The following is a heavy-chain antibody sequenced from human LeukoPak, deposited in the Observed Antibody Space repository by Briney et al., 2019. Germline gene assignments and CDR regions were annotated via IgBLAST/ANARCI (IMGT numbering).Heavy chain of an antibody. V-gene: IGHV3-33*01. Sequence: GRSLRLSCAASGFTFSSYGMHWVRQAPGKGLEWVAVIWYDGGNKYYADSVKGRFTISRDNSKNTLYLQMNSLRAEDTAVYYCASGRGYRYYYGMDVWGKGTTVTVSS. CDR1: GFTFSSYG. CDR2: IWYDGGNK. CDR3: ASGRGYRYYYGMDV. J-gene: IGHJ6*04. D-gene: IGHD5-18*01.